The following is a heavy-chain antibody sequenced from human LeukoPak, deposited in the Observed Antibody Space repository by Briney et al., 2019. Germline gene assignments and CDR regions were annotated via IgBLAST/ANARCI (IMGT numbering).Heavy chain of an antibody. CDR3: ASEPTFGSFDY. D-gene: IGHD3-10*02. V-gene: IGHV4-39*07. Sequence: SETLSLTCTVSGGSISSSSYYWGWIRQPPGKGLEWMGSIYYSGSTYYNPSLKSRVTISVDTSKNQFSLKLSSVTAADTAVYYCASEPTFGSFDYWGQGTLVTVSS. J-gene: IGHJ4*02. CDR1: GGSISSSSYY. CDR2: IYYSGST.